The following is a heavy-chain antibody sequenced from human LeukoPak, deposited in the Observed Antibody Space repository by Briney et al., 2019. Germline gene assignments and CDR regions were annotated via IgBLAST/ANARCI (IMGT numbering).Heavy chain of an antibody. Sequence: PSETLSLTCTVSGGSFSNYYWSWIRQPPGKGLEWIGYINYSGSTNYNPSLKSRVIISGDTSKNQFSLKLRSVSAADAAMYYCARAHTVDGSNSAFDIWGQGTMVTVSS. CDR3: ARAHTVDGSNSAFDI. D-gene: IGHD5-24*01. J-gene: IGHJ3*02. CDR2: INYSGST. CDR1: GGSFSNYY. V-gene: IGHV4-59*01.